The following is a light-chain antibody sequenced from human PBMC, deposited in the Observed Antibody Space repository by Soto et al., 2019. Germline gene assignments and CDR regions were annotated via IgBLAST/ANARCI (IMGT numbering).Light chain of an antibody. CDR1: SSNIGSNT. Sequence: QSVLTQPPSASGTPGQRVTISCSGSSSNIGSNTVNWYQQLPGTAPKLLIYSNNQRPSRVPDRFSGSKSGTSASLAISGLQSEDEADYYCAAWADSLNGVVFGGGTKLTVL. V-gene: IGLV1-44*01. J-gene: IGLJ2*01. CDR2: SNN. CDR3: AAWADSLNGVV.